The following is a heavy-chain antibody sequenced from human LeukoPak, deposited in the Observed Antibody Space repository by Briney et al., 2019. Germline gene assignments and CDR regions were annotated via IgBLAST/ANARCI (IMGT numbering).Heavy chain of an antibody. CDR3: ARSVAARPYYKAFDI. CDR1: GFTVSSNY. Sequence: GGSLRLSCAASGFTVSSNYMNWVRQAPGKGLEWVSYISSSGSTIYYADSVKGRFTISRDNAKNSLYLQMNSLRAEDTAVYYCARSVAARPYYKAFDIWGQGTMVTVSS. V-gene: IGHV3-48*03. J-gene: IGHJ3*02. D-gene: IGHD6-6*01. CDR2: ISSSGSTI.